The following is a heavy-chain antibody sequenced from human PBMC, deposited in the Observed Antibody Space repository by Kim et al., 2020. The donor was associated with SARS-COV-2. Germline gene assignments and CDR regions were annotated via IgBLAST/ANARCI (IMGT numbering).Heavy chain of an antibody. J-gene: IGHJ3*02. V-gene: IGHV3-9*01. CDR2: NSAVI. CDR3: AILDAVDI. Sequence: NSAVIEYADSVKGRFTISRDNAKNSVYLQMSSLAAEDTAFYYCAILDAVDIWGQGTEVTVSS.